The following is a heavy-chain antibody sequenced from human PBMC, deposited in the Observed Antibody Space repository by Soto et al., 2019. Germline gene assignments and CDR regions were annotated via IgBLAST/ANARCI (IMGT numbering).Heavy chain of an antibody. CDR3: ARDSTYYYDTSGYCVY. Sequence: EVQLVESGGDLAQAGGSLRLSCAASGFTFNSYAMNWVRHTPGKGLEWVSYISASGETKHYADSVKGRFTISRDNGRNSLFLQMNSLRDEDTAVYYCARDSTYYYDTSGYCVYWGQGTLVTVFS. J-gene: IGHJ4*02. D-gene: IGHD3-22*01. CDR1: GFTFNSYA. V-gene: IGHV3-48*02. CDR2: ISASGETK.